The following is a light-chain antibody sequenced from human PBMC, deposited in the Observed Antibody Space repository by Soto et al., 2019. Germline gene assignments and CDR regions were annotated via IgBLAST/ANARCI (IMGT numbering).Light chain of an antibody. J-gene: IGKJ1*01. V-gene: IGKV3-20*01. CDR2: GTS. Sequence: EIVLTQSPGTLPLSPGERATLSCRASQSVSSDCLVWYQQRPGQAPSLLIYGTSIRATGIPDRFSGSGSGTDFTLTISRLEPEDFAMYYCQHYGSAPPTWTFGQGTKVEMK. CDR1: QSVSSDC. CDR3: QHYGSAPPTWT.